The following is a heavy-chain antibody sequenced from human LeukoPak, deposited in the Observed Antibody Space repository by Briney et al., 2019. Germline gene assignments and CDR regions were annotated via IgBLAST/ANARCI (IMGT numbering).Heavy chain of an antibody. CDR3: AKEDYGDYLPGSY. J-gene: IGHJ4*02. Sequence: AGGSLRLSCAASGFTFSTYDMHWVRQAPGKGLEWVAVISYDGSNKYYADSVKGRFTISRDNSKNTLYLQMNSLRAEDTAVYYCAKEDYGDYLPGSYWGQGTLVTVSS. CDR2: ISYDGSNK. D-gene: IGHD4-17*01. CDR1: GFTFSTYD. V-gene: IGHV3-30*18.